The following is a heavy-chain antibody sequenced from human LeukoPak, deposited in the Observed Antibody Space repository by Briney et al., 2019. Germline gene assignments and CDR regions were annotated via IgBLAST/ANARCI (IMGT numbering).Heavy chain of an antibody. CDR1: GFTFSVYG. Sequence: PGRSLRLSCAASGFTFSVYGMHWVREAPGKGLEWVAVISYAGSNKYYADSVKGRSTISRDNSKNTLYLQMNSLRAEDTAVYYCAKDRCSSTSCYIDYWGQGTLVTVSS. V-gene: IGHV3-30*18. CDR3: AKDRCSSTSCYIDY. CDR2: ISYAGSNK. J-gene: IGHJ4*02. D-gene: IGHD2-2*02.